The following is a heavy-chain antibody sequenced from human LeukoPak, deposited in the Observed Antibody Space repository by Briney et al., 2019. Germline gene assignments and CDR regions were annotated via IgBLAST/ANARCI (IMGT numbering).Heavy chain of an antibody. CDR3: AGCGARGHNADSSFFSGY. CDR1: GGTFNNYA. Sequence: SVKVSCKASGGTFNNYALSWVRQAPGQGLEWMGGTIPISGTTNYAQKYQGRVTVTADESTSTAYMELSSLRSEDTAVYYCAGCGARGHNADSSFFSGYWGQGTLVTVSS. J-gene: IGHJ4*02. V-gene: IGHV1-69*01. CDR2: TIPISGTT. D-gene: IGHD3-22*01.